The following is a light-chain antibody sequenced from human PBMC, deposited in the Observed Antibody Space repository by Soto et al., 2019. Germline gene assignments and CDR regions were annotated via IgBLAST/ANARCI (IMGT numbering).Light chain of an antibody. CDR2: LEGSGTY. CDR1: SGHSSYI. J-gene: IGLJ3*02. Sequence: QSVLTQSSSASASLGSSVKLTCTLSSGHSSYIIAWHQQQPGKAPRYLMKLEGSGTYNKGCGVPDRFSGSSSGADRYLTISNLQFEDEADYYCETWDSNSWVFGGGTKVTVL. CDR3: ETWDSNSWV. V-gene: IGLV4-60*02.